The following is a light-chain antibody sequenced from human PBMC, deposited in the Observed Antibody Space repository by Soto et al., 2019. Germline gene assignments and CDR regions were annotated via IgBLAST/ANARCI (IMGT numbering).Light chain of an antibody. J-gene: IGKJ1*01. Sequence: DIVLTQSPDSVAVSLGERATINCKSSQSVLFSINQKNYLAWYHQKPGQPPKLLIYWASIRESGVPTRFSGSGAGANVPLTISRLQAEDSAVYYCQQYDTTPPTFGLGTKVEVK. CDR1: QSVLFSINQKNY. CDR2: WAS. V-gene: IGKV4-1*01. CDR3: QQYDTTPPT.